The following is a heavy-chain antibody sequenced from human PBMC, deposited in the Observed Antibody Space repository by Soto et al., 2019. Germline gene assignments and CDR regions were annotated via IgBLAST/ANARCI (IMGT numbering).Heavy chain of an antibody. CDR2: IIPIFGTA. D-gene: IGHD6-6*01. Sequence: QVQLVHSGAEVKKPGSSVKVSCKASGGTFSSYAISWVRQAPGQGLEWMGGIIPIFGTANYAQKFQGRVTITADESTSTAYMELSSLRSEDTAVYYCARVRVPRLVFNYGMAVWGQGTTVTVSS. CDR3: ARVRVPRLVFNYGMAV. J-gene: IGHJ6*02. CDR1: GGTFSSYA. V-gene: IGHV1-69*01.